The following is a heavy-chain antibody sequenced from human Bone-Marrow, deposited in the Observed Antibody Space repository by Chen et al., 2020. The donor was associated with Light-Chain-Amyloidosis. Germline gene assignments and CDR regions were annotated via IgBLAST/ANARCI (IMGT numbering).Heavy chain of an antibody. CDR2: ISYDGSNK. J-gene: IGHJ4*02. D-gene: IGHD3-22*01. V-gene: IGHV3-30*01. Sequence: QGQLVESGGGVVQPGRSLRLSCEASGFTFSRYAMHWVRQAPGKGLEWVAVISYDGSNKYYADSVKGRFTISRDNSKNTLYLQMNSLRAEDTAVYYCARDPHKGDSSFFDYWGQGTLVTVSS. CDR3: ARDPHKGDSSFFDY. CDR1: GFTFSRYA.